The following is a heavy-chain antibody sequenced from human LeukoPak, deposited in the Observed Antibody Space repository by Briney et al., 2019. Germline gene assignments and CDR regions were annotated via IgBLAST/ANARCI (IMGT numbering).Heavy chain of an antibody. V-gene: IGHV4-59*08. J-gene: IGHJ4*02. CDR1: GASFSDFY. Sequence: SETLSLTCTVSGASFSDFYWSWIRQSPGRGLEWIGYVSDSGGTSYNPSLKSRVTLSVDTSENQFFLNLSSVTAADTAVYYCARHASGWVGELDYWGQGTLVTVSS. CDR3: ARHASGWVGELDY. D-gene: IGHD6-19*01. CDR2: VSDSGGT.